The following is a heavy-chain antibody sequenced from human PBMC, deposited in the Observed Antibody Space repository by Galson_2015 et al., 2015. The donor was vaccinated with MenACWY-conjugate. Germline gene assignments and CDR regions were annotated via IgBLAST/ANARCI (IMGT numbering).Heavy chain of an antibody. Sequence: ETLSLTCTVSGGSISSYYWSWFRQPPGKGLEWIGYIYYSGSTNYNPSLKSRVTISVDTSKNQFSLKLSSVTAADTAVYYCARAATVTTYAGYYYYMDVWGKGTTVTVSS. D-gene: IGHD4-17*01. V-gene: IGHV4-59*01. CDR2: IYYSGST. J-gene: IGHJ6*03. CDR3: ARAATVTTYAGYYYYMDV. CDR1: GGSISSYY.